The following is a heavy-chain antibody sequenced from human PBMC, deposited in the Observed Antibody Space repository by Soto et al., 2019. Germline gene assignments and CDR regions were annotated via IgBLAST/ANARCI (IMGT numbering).Heavy chain of an antibody. CDR3: ATDLVDYYGSGSTFGPSN. CDR2: FDPEDGET. D-gene: IGHD3-10*01. CDR1: GYTLTELS. J-gene: IGHJ4*02. V-gene: IGHV1-24*01. Sequence: ASVKVSCKVSGYTLTELSMHWVRQAPGKGLEWMGGFDPEDGETIYAQKFQGRVTMTEDTSTDTAYMELSSLRSEDTAVYYCATDLVDYYGSGSTFGPSNWGQGTLVTVSS.